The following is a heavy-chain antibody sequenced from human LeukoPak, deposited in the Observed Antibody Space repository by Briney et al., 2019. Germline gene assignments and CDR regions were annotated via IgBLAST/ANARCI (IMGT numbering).Heavy chain of an antibody. CDR3: AREQGYCSSTSCYKPFDY. CDR1: GFTFSSYW. V-gene: IGHV3-30*03. CDR2: ISYDGRNK. J-gene: IGHJ4*02. D-gene: IGHD2-2*02. Sequence: GGSLRLSCAASGFTFSSYWMHWVRQAPGKGLEWVAVISYDGRNKYNADSVKGRFTISRDNSKNTLYLQMNSLRAEDTAVYYCAREQGYCSSTSCYKPFDYWGQGTLVTVSS.